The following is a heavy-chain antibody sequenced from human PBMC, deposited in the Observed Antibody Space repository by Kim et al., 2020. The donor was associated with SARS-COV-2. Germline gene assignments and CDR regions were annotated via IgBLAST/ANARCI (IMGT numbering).Heavy chain of an antibody. CDR3: ARDRAKGQQLARNYGMDV. D-gene: IGHD6-13*01. J-gene: IGHJ6*02. Sequence: KGRFTISRDNSKSPLYLQMNSLRAEDTAVYYCARDRAKGQQLARNYGMDVWGQGTTVTISS. V-gene: IGHV3-30*07.